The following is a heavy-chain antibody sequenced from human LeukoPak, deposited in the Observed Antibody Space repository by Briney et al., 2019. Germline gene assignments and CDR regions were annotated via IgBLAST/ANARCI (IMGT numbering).Heavy chain of an antibody. Sequence: PGGSLRLSCAASGFTFSGYAMSWVRQAPGKGLEWVSGIGGVGSATYYADSVKGRFTISRDNSKKRLYLQMNNLRAEDTAVYYCAKDRVGNPFYYQIDVWGKGTTVTVSS. CDR1: GFTFSGYA. CDR2: IGGVGSAT. V-gene: IGHV3-23*01. CDR3: AKDRVGNPFYYQIDV. J-gene: IGHJ6*03. D-gene: IGHD2-15*01.